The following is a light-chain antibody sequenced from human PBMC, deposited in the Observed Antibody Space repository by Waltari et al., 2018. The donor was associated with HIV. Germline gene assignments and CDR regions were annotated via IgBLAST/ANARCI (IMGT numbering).Light chain of an antibody. CDR3: ASNRLDYTLI. Sequence: QSALTQPASVSGFLGQSINISCTGISTDSRFYQYVSWYQQHPGKIPRLIIFDINNRPSGVSDHFSGSRSGNSASLTFSGLQSGDEAHYYCASNRLDYTLIFGGGTELTVL. V-gene: IGLV2-14*03. CDR2: DIN. CDR1: STDSRFYQY. J-gene: IGLJ2*01.